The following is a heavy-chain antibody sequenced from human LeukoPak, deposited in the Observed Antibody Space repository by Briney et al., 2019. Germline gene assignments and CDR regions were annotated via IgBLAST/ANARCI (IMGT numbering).Heavy chain of an antibody. J-gene: IGHJ5*02. CDR3: ARGGSSGPEGWFDP. Sequence: ASVKVSCKASGYTFTNYGITWVRQAPGQGGEWRGWISPYNGNTKYEQKVQGRVTMTTATSTSTAYMHLRSLRSDDTAVYYCARGGSSGPEGWFDPWAQGTLVTVSS. V-gene: IGHV1-18*01. CDR2: ISPYNGNT. D-gene: IGHD6-19*01. CDR1: GYTFTNYG.